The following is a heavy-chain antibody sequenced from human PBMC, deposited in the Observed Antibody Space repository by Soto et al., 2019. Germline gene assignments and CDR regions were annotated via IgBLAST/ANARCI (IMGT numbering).Heavy chain of an antibody. CDR3: ARENRSSDYDILTGYYIYYGMDV. CDR1: GGTFSSYA. V-gene: IGHV1-69*01. CDR2: IIPIFGTA. Sequence: QVQLVQSGAEVKKPGSSVKVSCKASGGTFSSYAISWVRQAPGQGLEWMGGIIPIFGTANYAQKFQGRVTISADESTSTDYMELSSLRSEDTAVYYCARENRSSDYDILTGYYIYYGMDVWGQGTTVTVSS. D-gene: IGHD3-9*01. J-gene: IGHJ6*02.